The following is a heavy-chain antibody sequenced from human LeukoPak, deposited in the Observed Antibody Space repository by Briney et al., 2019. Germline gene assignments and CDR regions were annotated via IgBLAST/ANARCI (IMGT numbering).Heavy chain of an antibody. CDR1: GFSFTTNW. CDR2: LNEDGTVR. Sequence: GGSLRLSCAASGFSFTTNWMHWVRQTPGKRLEWVAELNEDGTVRYYVDSVKGRFTISRDNAKNSLYLQMNRLRAEDTGVYFCANVPRSTVSYWGRGTLVTVSS. V-gene: IGHV3-7*01. D-gene: IGHD1-14*01. J-gene: IGHJ4*02. CDR3: ANVPRSTVSY.